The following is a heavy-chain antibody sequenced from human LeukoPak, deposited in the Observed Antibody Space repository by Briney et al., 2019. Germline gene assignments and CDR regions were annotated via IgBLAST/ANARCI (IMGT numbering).Heavy chain of an antibody. Sequence: ASVTVPCKASGYTLTCYYMHWVRQAPGQGLEWMGWINPNSGGTNYAQKFQGRVTMTRDTSISTAYMELSRLRSDDTAVYYCARETDIVVVPAAECPLGYWGQGTLVTVSS. CDR1: GYTLTCYY. CDR2: INPNSGGT. D-gene: IGHD2-2*01. V-gene: IGHV1-2*02. J-gene: IGHJ4*02. CDR3: ARETDIVVVPAAECPLGY.